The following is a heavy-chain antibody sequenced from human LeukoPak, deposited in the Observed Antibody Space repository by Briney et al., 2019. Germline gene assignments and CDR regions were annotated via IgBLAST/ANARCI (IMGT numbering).Heavy chain of an antibody. V-gene: IGHV4-4*08. CDR2: IYYSGST. J-gene: IGHJ4*02. D-gene: IGHD3-22*01. Sequence: SETLSLTCTVSGGSISSYYWSWIRQPPGKGLEWIGYIYYSGSTSYNPSLKSRVTISVDTSKSQFSLKLSSVIAADTAVYYCAREYYHDSSGYSVFFDYWGQGTLVTVSS. CDR1: GGSISSYY. CDR3: AREYYHDSSGYSVFFDY.